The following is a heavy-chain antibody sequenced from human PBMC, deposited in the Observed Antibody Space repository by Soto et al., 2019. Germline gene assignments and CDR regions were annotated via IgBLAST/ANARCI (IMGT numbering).Heavy chain of an antibody. CDR3: ARVVYFDRSAYGL. V-gene: IGHV3-21*01. CDR1: GFSFSGYN. J-gene: IGHJ3*01. Sequence: GGSLRLSCAASGFSFSGYNMNWVRQAPGKGLEWVSSISGDSNYIYYADSVQGRFTISRDNAKNSVYLQMNSLRAEDTAVYYCARVVYFDRSAYGLWGQGTMVTISS. D-gene: IGHD3-22*01. CDR2: ISGDSNYI.